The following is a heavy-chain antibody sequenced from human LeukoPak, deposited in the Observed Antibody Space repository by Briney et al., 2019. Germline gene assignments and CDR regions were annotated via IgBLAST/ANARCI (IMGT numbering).Heavy chain of an antibody. CDR1: EYSFTTYW. CDR3: VRPAGGHYDYYYMDV. V-gene: IGHV5-51*01. CDR2: VYPGDSDT. J-gene: IGHJ6*03. Sequence: GESLKISCKASEYSFTTYWIGWVRQTPEKGLEWIGVVYPGDSDTRYNPPFQGQVTFSADKSINTAFLQWSSLKVSDTAMYYCVRPAGGHYDYYYMDVWGKGTAVTVSS. D-gene: IGHD3-16*01.